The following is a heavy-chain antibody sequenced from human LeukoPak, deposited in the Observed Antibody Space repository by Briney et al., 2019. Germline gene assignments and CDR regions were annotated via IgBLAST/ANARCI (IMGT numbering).Heavy chain of an antibody. V-gene: IGHV4-59*01. CDR2: IFYSGST. J-gene: IGHJ4*02. D-gene: IGHD1-20*01. Sequence: SETLSLTCTVSGGFISGYYWSWLRQPPGKGLEWIGHIFYSGSTNYNPSLKSRVTISVDTTKTQFSLRVSSVTAADTAVYYCARSLTGDGKIDYWGQGTLVTVSS. CDR1: GGFISGYY. CDR3: ARSLTGDGKIDY.